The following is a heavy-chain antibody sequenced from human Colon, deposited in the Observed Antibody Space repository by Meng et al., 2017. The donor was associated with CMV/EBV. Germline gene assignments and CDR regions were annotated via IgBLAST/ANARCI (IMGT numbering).Heavy chain of an antibody. CDR2: VSLKGERP. D-gene: IGHD6-6*01. Sequence: CKASGKIFSSSYLHWVRQAPGQGLDWVGMVSLKGERPKYAQKFQGRVTMTRDTSTSTFYMELSSLVSEDTAVYYCARMFAASSGWFDPWGQGTLVTVSS. J-gene: IGHJ5*02. CDR1: GKIFSSSY. CDR3: ARMFAASSGWFDP. V-gene: IGHV1-46*01.